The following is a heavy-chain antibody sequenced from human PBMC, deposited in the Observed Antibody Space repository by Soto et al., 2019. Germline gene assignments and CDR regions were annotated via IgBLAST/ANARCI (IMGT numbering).Heavy chain of an antibody. J-gene: IGHJ4*02. D-gene: IGHD3-10*01. V-gene: IGHV1-69*08. CDR1: GGTFSSYT. CDR2: IIPILGIA. Sequence: QVQLVQSGAEVKKPGSSVKVSCKASGGTFSSYTISWVRQAPGQGLEWMGRIIPILGIANYAQKFQGRVTITADKSTSTAYMELSSLRSEDTAVYYCAREVSAHRGGRPAVIDYWGQGTLVTVSS. CDR3: AREVSAHRGGRPAVIDY.